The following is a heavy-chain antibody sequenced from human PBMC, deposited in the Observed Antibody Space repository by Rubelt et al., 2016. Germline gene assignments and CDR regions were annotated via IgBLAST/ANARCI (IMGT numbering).Heavy chain of an antibody. D-gene: IGHD3-10*01. CDR3: AKDLSKLLWFGEGFDY. J-gene: IGHJ4*02. CDR2: ISWDGGST. V-gene: IGHV3-43*01. CDR1: GFTFSSYG. Sequence: VQLVESGGGVVQPGRSLRLSCAASGFTFSSYGMHWVRQAPGKGLEWVSLISWDGGSTYNADPVKGQFPIAKANTKNSLYLQMNSLRTEDTALYYCAKDLSKLLWFGEGFDYWGQGTLVTVSS.